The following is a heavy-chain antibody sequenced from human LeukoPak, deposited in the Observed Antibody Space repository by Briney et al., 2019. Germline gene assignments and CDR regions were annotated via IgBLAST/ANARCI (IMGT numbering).Heavy chain of an antibody. CDR1: GYTFTSYY. CDR3: ARDFGQQEGYFDY. J-gene: IGHJ4*02. Sequence: ASVKVSCKASGYTFTSYYMHWVRQAPGQGLEWMGIINLSGGSTSYAQKFQGRVTMTRVTSTSTVYMELSSLRSEDTAVYYCARDFGQQEGYFDYWGQGTLVTVSS. V-gene: IGHV1-46*01. D-gene: IGHD6-13*01. CDR2: INLSGGST.